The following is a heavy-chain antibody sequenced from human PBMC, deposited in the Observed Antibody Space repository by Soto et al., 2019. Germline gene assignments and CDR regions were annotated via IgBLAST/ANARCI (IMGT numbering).Heavy chain of an antibody. CDR2: INPNSGGT. D-gene: IGHD6-13*01. CDR3: ARSSLPGGTNDF. CDR1: GYTFTGYY. V-gene: IGHV1-2*02. Sequence: ASVKVSCKATGYTFTGYYIHWVRQAPGQGLGWMGWINPNSGGTNYAQNFKGRVTMTRATSVSTVYMELRRLRSDDTAVYYCARSSLPGGTNDFWGQAILVTVSS. J-gene: IGHJ4*02.